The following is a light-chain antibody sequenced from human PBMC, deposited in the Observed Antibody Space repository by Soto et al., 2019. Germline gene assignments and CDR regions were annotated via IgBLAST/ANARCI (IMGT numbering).Light chain of an antibody. CDR2: DAS. J-gene: IGKJ5*01. CDR3: QQYDSSPRT. CDR1: QSVSSSF. Sequence: ESVLTQSPGTLSLSPGERATLSCRASQSVSSSFLALYQQKVGQAPRLLIYDASSRATGIPDRFSGSGSGTDFTLTISRLEPEDFAVYYCQQYDSSPRTFGQGTRLEIK. V-gene: IGKV3-20*01.